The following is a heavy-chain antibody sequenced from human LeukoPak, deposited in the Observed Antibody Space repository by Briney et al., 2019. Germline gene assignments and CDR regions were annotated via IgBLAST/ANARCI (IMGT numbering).Heavy chain of an antibody. V-gene: IGHV1-69*04. CDR3: ATVRVAGELVFDY. J-gene: IGHJ4*02. Sequence: SVKVSCKASGGTFSSYAISWVRQAPGQGLEWMGRIIPILGIANYAQKFQGRVTMTEDTSTDTAYMELSSLRSEDTAVYYCATVRVAGELVFDYWGQGTLVTVSS. D-gene: IGHD1-26*01. CDR1: GGTFSSYA. CDR2: IIPILGIA.